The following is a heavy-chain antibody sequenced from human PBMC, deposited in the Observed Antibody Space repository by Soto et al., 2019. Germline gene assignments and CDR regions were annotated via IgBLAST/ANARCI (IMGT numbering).Heavy chain of an antibody. J-gene: IGHJ4*02. D-gene: IGHD3-16*02. Sequence: KPSETLSLTCTGSGGSISSYDCSWIRQPPWKGLEWIGYIYYSGVTNYNPSLKSRVTISVDTSKNQFSLKLSSVTAADTAVYYCAGVVTVYDYVWGSYSYGPYFDYWGQGTLVTVSS. CDR3: AGVVTVYDYVWGSYSYGPYFDY. CDR2: IYYSGVT. CDR1: GGSISSYD. V-gene: IGHV4-59*01.